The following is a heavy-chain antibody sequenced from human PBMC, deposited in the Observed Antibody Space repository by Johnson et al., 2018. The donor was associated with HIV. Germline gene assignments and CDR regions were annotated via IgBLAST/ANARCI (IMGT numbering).Heavy chain of an antibody. Sequence: VQLVESGGGLVQPGGSLRLSCAASGFTFSSYDMHWVRQATGKGLEWVSAIGTAGDTYYPGSVKGRFTISRENAKNSLYLQMNSLRAGDTAVYYCAKALLMGWEQTDAFDIWGQGTMVTVSS. D-gene: IGHD1-26*01. CDR1: GFTFSSYD. V-gene: IGHV3-13*01. J-gene: IGHJ3*02. CDR3: AKALLMGWEQTDAFDI. CDR2: IGTAGDT.